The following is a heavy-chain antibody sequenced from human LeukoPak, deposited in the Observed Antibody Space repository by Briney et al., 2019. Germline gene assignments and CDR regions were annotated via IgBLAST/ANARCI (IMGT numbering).Heavy chain of an antibody. Sequence: PGRSLRLSCAASGFTFDDYAMHWVRHAPGKGLEWVSGISWNSGSIGYADSVKGRFTISRDNAKNSLYLQMNSLRAEDTALYYCAKGRGGYDSSGYYYRDAFDIWGQGTMVTVSS. D-gene: IGHD3-22*01. CDR1: GFTFDDYA. CDR2: ISWNSGSI. J-gene: IGHJ3*02. CDR3: AKGRGGYDSSGYYYRDAFDI. V-gene: IGHV3-9*01.